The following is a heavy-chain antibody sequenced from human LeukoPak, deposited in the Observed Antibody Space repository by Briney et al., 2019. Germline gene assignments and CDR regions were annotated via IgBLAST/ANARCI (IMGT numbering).Heavy chain of an antibody. Sequence: AGGSLRLSCAASGFTFSTYEMNWVRQAPGKGLEWVSYISSSDSTIYHADSVKGRFTISRDNAKNSLYLQMNSLRAEDTAVYYCARDSMIRGVITNFDYWGQGTLVTVSS. CDR2: ISSSDSTI. V-gene: IGHV3-48*03. CDR3: ARDSMIRGVITNFDY. J-gene: IGHJ4*02. CDR1: GFTFSTYE. D-gene: IGHD3-10*01.